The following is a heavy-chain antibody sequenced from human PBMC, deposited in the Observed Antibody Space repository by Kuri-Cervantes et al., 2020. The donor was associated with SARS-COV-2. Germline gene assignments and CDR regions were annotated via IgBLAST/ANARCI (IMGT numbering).Heavy chain of an antibody. V-gene: IGHV3-53*01. D-gene: IGHD1-14*01. CDR1: GFTVSSNY. J-gene: IGHJ6*03. CDR3: ARSIISHQIYYYYYYMDV. CDR2: IYSGGST. Sequence: ETLSLTCAASGFTVSSNYMSWVRQAPGKGLEWVSVIYSGGSTYYADSVKGRFTISRDNSKNTLYLQMNSLRAEDTAVYYCARSIISHQIYYYYYYMDVWGKGTTVTVSS.